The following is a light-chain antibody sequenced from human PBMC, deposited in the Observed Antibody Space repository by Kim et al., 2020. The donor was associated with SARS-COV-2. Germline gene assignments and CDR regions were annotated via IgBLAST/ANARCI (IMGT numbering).Light chain of an antibody. CDR1: QSVSSSY. V-gene: IGKV3-20*01. Sequence: PGERAVLSCRASQSVSSSYLAWYQQKPGQAPRLLIYGASSRATGIPERFSGSGSGTDFTLTISRLEPEDFAVYYCQQYGSSPPMYTFGQGTKLEI. CDR2: GAS. J-gene: IGKJ2*01. CDR3: QQYGSSPPMYT.